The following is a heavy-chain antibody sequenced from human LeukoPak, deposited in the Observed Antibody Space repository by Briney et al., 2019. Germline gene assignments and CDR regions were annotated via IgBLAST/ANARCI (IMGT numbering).Heavy chain of an antibody. J-gene: IGHJ4*02. CDR1: GFTFGDYA. CDR2: IRSKAYGGTT. V-gene: IGHV3-49*04. D-gene: IGHD6-19*01. Sequence: GGSLGLSCTASGFTFGDYAMNWVRQAPGKGLEWVGFIRSKAYGGTTEYAASVKGRFTISRDDSKSIAYLQMNSLKTEDTAVYYCTKSGSGWYKESDYWGQGTLVTVSS. CDR3: TKSGSGWYKESDY.